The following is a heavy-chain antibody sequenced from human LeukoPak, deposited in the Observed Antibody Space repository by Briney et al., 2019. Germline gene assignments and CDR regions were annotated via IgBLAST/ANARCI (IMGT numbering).Heavy chain of an antibody. CDR3: ARAGYCYDSSGYYGGLYYFDY. CDR1: GGSISSSSYY. Sequence: SETLSLTCTVSGGSISSSSYYWGWIRQPPGKGLEWIGSIYYSGSTYYNPSLKSRVTISVDTSKNQFSLKLSSVTAADTAVYYCARAGYCYDSSGYYGGLYYFDYWGQGTLVTVSS. CDR2: IYYSGST. D-gene: IGHD3-22*01. V-gene: IGHV4-39*01. J-gene: IGHJ4*02.